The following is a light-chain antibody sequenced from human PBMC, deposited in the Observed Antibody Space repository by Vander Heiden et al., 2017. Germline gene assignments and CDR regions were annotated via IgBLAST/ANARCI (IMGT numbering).Light chain of an antibody. CDR1: QIVSSY. CDR2: DAS. J-gene: IGKJ4*01. Sequence: EIVLTQSPATLSLSPGERATLSCRASQIVSSYLAWYQQKPGQAPRILIYDASNSANGSPARCSGRGYGTDFTLTISSLETEDFAVYYCQQRSNWPTFGGGTKVEIK. V-gene: IGKV3-11*01. CDR3: QQRSNWPT.